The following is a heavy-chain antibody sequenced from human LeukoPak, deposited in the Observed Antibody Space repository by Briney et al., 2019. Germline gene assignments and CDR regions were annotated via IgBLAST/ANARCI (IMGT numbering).Heavy chain of an antibody. CDR2: IYYSGST. J-gene: IGHJ4*02. CDR1: GGSISSYY. V-gene: IGHV4-59*08. CDR3: ARLRELLYYFDY. Sequence: SETLSLTCNVSGGSISSYYWSWIRQPPGKGLEGMGNIYYSGSTNYNPSLKSRVSISVDTSKNQFSLKLSSVTAADTAVYYCARLRELLYYFDYWGQGTLVTVSS. D-gene: IGHD1-26*01.